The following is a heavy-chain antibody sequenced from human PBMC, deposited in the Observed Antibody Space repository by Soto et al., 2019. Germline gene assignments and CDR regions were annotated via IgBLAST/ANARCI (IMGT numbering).Heavy chain of an antibody. CDR1: VFTFTDYA. Sequence: VGSLRLSCASSVFTFTDYALSCVRHSPGKWLEWVATISGIGGSTYLADSVKGRLSISRDNSKNTVSLLMNSLRAEDTAVYFCARGSSGYISSWYYFDYWGRGTLVTVSS. J-gene: IGHJ4*02. CDR2: ISGIGGST. CDR3: ARGSSGYISSWYYFDY. V-gene: IGHV3-23*01. D-gene: IGHD6-13*01.